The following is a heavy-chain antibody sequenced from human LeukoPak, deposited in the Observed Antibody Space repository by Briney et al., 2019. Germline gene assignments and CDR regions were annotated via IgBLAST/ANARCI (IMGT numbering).Heavy chain of an antibody. Sequence: SETLSLTCTVSGGSISSYYWIWIRQPPGKGLEWIGEINHSGSTNYNPSLKSRVTISVDTSKNQFSLKLSSVTAADTAVYYCARVGSSGWYYKDYWGQGTLVTVSS. V-gene: IGHV4-34*01. CDR1: GGSISSYY. CDR3: ARVGSSGWYYKDY. J-gene: IGHJ4*02. CDR2: INHSGST. D-gene: IGHD6-19*01.